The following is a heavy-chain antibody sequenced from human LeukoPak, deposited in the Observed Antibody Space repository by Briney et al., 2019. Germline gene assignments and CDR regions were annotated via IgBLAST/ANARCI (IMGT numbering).Heavy chain of an antibody. CDR2: IWYDGSNK. Sequence: GGSLRLSCAASGFTFSSYGMLWVRQAPGKGLEWVAVIWYDGSNKYYADSVKGRFTISRDNSKNTLYLQMNSLRAEDTAVYYCVGTTVTTGFDYWGQGTLVTVSS. CDR3: VGTTVTTGFDY. J-gene: IGHJ4*02. D-gene: IGHD4-17*01. CDR1: GFTFSSYG. V-gene: IGHV3-33*01.